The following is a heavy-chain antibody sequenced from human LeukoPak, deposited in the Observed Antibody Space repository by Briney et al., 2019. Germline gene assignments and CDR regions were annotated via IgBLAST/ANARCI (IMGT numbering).Heavy chain of an antibody. J-gene: IGHJ3*02. CDR2: ISAYNGNT. CDR3: ARDRVYSSSWYNKHAFDI. CDR1: GYTFTIYG. Sequence: GASVTVSFKASGYTFTIYGISWVRQAPGQGLEWMGWISAYNGNTNYAQKLQGRVTMTTDTSTSTAYMELRSLRSDDTAVYYCARDRVYSSSWYNKHAFDIWGQGTMVTVSS. D-gene: IGHD6-13*01. V-gene: IGHV1-18*01.